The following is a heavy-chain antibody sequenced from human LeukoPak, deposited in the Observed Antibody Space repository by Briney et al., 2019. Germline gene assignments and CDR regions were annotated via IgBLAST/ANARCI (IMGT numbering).Heavy chain of an antibody. Sequence: SETLSLTCAVSGGSISSSNWWSWVRQPPGKGLEWIGEIYHSGSTNYNPSLKSRVTISVDTSKNQFSLKLSSLTAADTAVYYCASLNWNSRTWFDPWGQGTLVTVSS. J-gene: IGHJ5*02. CDR1: GGSISSSNW. CDR2: IYHSGST. CDR3: ASLNWNSRTWFDP. D-gene: IGHD1-7*01. V-gene: IGHV4-4*02.